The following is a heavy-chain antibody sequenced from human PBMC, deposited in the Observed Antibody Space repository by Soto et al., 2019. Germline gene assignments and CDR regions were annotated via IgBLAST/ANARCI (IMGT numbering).Heavy chain of an antibody. J-gene: IGHJ4*02. Sequence: PSETLSLTCTVSGGSISSGGYYWSWIRQHPGKGLEWIGYIYYSGSTYYNTSLKSRVTISVDTSKNQFSLKLSSVTAADTAVYYCAGTGTHYFDYWGQGTLVTVSS. CDR3: AGTGTHYFDY. CDR2: IYYSGST. D-gene: IGHD1-1*01. CDR1: GGSISSGGYY. V-gene: IGHV4-31*03.